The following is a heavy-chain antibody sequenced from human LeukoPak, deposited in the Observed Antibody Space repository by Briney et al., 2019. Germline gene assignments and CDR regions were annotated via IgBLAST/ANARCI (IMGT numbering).Heavy chain of an antibody. D-gene: IGHD1-26*01. J-gene: IGHJ4*02. CDR3: AKGADTGIVGATTSDY. V-gene: IGHV3-23*01. CDR1: GFTFSTYA. CDR2: ICGSGGST. Sequence: PGGSLRLSCAASGFTFSTYAMSWVRQAPGTGLEWVSAICGSGGSTYYADSVEGRFTISRDNSKNTLYLQMNSLRAEDTAIYYCAKGADTGIVGATTSDYWGQGTLVTVSS.